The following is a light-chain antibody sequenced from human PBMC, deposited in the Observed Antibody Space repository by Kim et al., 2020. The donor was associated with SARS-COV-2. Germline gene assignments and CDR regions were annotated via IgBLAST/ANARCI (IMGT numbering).Light chain of an antibody. J-gene: IGKJ5*01. Sequence: SPREKATLSCRASRGVTSNYLAWYQQKPGQAPSLLIYIASSRATGIPDRFSGSGSGTEFTLTISRLEPEDFAVYYCHQYGSPPSTFGQGTRLEIK. CDR3: HQYGSPPST. V-gene: IGKV3-20*01. CDR1: RGVTSNY. CDR2: IAS.